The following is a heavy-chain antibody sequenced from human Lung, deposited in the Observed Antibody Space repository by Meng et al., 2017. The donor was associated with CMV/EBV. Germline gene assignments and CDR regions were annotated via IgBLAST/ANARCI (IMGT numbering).Heavy chain of an antibody. J-gene: IGHJ2*01. Sequence: AYGFTFSGCAMHWVRQASGKGLEWVGRIRSKANSYATAYAASVKGRFTISRDDSKNTAYLQMNSLKTEDTAVYYCTKYSPLLWYFDLWGRGTLVTVSS. CDR3: TKYSPLLWYFDL. D-gene: IGHD4-11*01. CDR2: IRSKANSYAT. V-gene: IGHV3-73*01. CDR1: GFTFSGCA.